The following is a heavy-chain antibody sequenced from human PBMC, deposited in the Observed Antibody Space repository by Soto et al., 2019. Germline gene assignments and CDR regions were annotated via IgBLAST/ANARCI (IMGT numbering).Heavy chain of an antibody. J-gene: IGHJ4*02. CDR1: GFTFDDYA. CDR3: ASGRGYDILTGYYPYFDY. CDR2: ISWNSGSI. D-gene: IGHD3-9*01. V-gene: IGHV3-9*01. Sequence: EVPLVESGGGLAQPGRSLRLSCAASGFTFDDYAMHWVRQAPGKGLEWVSGISWNSGSIGYADSVKGRFTISRDNAKKSLYLQMNSLRAEDTALYYCASGRGYDILTGYYPYFDYWGQGPLVTVSS.